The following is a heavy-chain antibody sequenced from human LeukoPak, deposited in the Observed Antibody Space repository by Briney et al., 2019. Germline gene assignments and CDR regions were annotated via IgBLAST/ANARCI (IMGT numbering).Heavy chain of an antibody. V-gene: IGHV5-51*01. CDR2: IYPGDSDT. CDR1: GYTFTSHW. Sequence: GESLKISCKGSGYTFTSHWIGWVRHVPGKGLELMGIIYPGDSDTRYSPYFQGQVTISADKSISTAYLQWGSLKASDTAIYYCARLGYCSSASCYYGMDGWGQGTTVTVSS. CDR3: ARLGYCSSASCYYGMDG. J-gene: IGHJ6*02. D-gene: IGHD2-2*01.